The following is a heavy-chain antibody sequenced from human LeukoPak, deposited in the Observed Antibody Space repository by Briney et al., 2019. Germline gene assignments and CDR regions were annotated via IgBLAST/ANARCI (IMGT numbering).Heavy chain of an antibody. CDR2: IRSKAYGATT. V-gene: IGHV3-49*04. J-gene: IGHJ4*02. Sequence: PGGSLRLSCTASGFTFRDYAMSWARQAPGKGLEWVGLIRSKAYGATTEYAASVTGRFTISRDDSKSIAYLQMNSLRSDDTAVYYCARHIVGARTFFDSWGQGALVTVSS. CDR1: GFTFRDYA. CDR3: ARHIVGARTFFDS. D-gene: IGHD1-26*01.